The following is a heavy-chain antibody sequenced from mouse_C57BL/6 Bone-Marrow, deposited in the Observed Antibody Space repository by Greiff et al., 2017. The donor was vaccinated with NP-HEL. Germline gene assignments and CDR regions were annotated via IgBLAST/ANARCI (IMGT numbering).Heavy chain of an antibody. CDR1: GYTFTDYY. V-gene: IGHV1-75*01. J-gene: IGHJ4*01. D-gene: IGHD1-1*01. Sequence: VQLQQSGPELVKPGASVKISCKASGYTFTDYYINWVKQRPGQGLEWIGWIFPGSGSTYYNEKFKGKATLTVDKSSSTAYMLLSSLTSEDSAVYVCAREESYEYGSSYEPSYAMDYWGQGTSVTVSS. CDR3: AREESYEYGSSYEPSYAMDY. CDR2: IFPGSGST.